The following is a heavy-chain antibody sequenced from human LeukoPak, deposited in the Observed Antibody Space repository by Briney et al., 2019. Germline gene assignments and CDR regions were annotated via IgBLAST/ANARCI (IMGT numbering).Heavy chain of an antibody. CDR2: ISYDGSNK. CDR1: GFTFSSYA. V-gene: IGHV3-30*04. D-gene: IGHD3-10*01. J-gene: IGHJ4*02. Sequence: GRSLRLSCAASGFTFSSYAMHWVRQAPGKGLEWVAVISYDGSNKYYADSVEGRFTISRDNSKDTLYLQMNSLRAEDTAVYYCARDLVRGVSWAHDYWGQGTLVTVSS. CDR3: ARDLVRGVSWAHDY.